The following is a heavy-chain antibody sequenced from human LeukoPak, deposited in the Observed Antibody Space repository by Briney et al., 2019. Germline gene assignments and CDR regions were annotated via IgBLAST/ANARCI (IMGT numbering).Heavy chain of an antibody. CDR3: ARERTEQWLEPFWYYYGMDV. CDR1: GFTFSSYA. CDR2: ISSDGNNK. J-gene: IGHJ6*02. D-gene: IGHD6-19*01. V-gene: IGHV3-30-3*01. Sequence: GGSLRLSCAASGFTFSSYAMHWVRQAPGKGLEWVAVISSDGNNKYYADSVKGRFTISRDNSKNTLYLQMNSLRAEDTAVYYCARERTEQWLEPFWYYYGMDVWGQGTTVTVSS.